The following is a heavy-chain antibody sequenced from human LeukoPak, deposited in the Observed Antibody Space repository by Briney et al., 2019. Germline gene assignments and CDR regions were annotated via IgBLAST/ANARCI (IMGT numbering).Heavy chain of an antibody. CDR1: GFTFSSYA. CDR3: ASALLTVVVGPLDY. D-gene: IGHD2-21*01. CDR2: ISYDGSNK. V-gene: IGHV3-30-3*01. Sequence: QPGGSLRLSCAASGFTFSSYAIHWVRQAPGKGLEWVAVISYDGSNKYYADSVKGRFTISRDNSKNTLYLQMNSLRVEDTAVYYCASALLTVVVGPLDYWGQGTLVTVSS. J-gene: IGHJ4*02.